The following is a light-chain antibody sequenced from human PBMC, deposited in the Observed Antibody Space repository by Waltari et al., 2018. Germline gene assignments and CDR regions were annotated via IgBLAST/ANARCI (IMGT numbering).Light chain of an antibody. CDR3: QQYYTTPIT. Sequence: DIVMTQSPDSLAVSLGERATINCKSSQSVLLSYNNRNYLTWYHQKPGQPPKLLIYWAPTRESGVPGRFSGSGSGTDFTLTISSLQAEDVAVYYCQQYYTTPITFGGGTKVEIK. J-gene: IGKJ4*01. V-gene: IGKV4-1*01. CDR1: QSVLLSYNNRNY. CDR2: WAP.